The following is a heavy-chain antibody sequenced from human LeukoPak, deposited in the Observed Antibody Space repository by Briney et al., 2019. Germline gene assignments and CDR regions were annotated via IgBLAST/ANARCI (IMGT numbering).Heavy chain of an antibody. V-gene: IGHV3-21*01. D-gene: IGHD5-18*01. CDR3: ARHDSFIPY. Sequence: PGGSLRLSCAASGFTFSSSGMNWVRQAPGKGLEWVSSISSGSGYIYYADSVKGRFTISRDNARNSLYLQMSSLRAEDTAVYFCARHDSFIPYWGQGTLVTVSS. CDR2: ISSGSGYI. CDR1: GFTFSSSG. J-gene: IGHJ4*02.